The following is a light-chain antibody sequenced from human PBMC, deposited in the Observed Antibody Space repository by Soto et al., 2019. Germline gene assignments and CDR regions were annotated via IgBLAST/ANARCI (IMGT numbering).Light chain of an antibody. Sequence: DIVMTQSPLSLPVTPGEPASISCRSNQSLLHSNGFNYVDWYLQKPGQSPQLLIFLGSNRASGVTDKFSGSGSGTDFTLKISRVEAEDVGLYYCIQALQTPLTFAGGTKVEIK. V-gene: IGKV2-28*01. J-gene: IGKJ4*01. CDR3: IQALQTPLT. CDR1: QSLLHSNGFNY. CDR2: LGS.